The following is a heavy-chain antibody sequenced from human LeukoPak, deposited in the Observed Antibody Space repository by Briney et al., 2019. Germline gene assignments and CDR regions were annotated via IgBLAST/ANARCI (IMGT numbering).Heavy chain of an antibody. CDR2: INHSGST. Sequence: SETLSLTCAVYGGSFSGYYWSWIRQPPGKGLEWIGEINHSGSTNYNPSLKSRVTISVDTSKNQFSLKLSSVTAADTAVYYCARGRPRLRWRDYWGQGTLVTVSS. CDR1: GGSFSGYY. D-gene: IGHD4-23*01. J-gene: IGHJ4*02. CDR3: ARGRPRLRWRDY. V-gene: IGHV4-34*01.